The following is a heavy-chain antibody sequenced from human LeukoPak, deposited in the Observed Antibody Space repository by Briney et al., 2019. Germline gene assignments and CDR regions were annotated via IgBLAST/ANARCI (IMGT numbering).Heavy chain of an antibody. CDR3: ARGGGGAGNYYYYYYYMDV. D-gene: IGHD6-13*01. V-gene: IGHV4-59*01. CDR1: GGSISSYY. J-gene: IGHJ6*03. CDR2: IYYSGST. Sequence: SETLSLTCTVSGGSISSYYWSWIRQPPGKGLEWIGYIYYSGSTNYNPSLKSRVTISVDTSKNQFSLKLSSVTAADTAVYYCARGGGGAGNYYYYYYYMDVWGKETTVTVSS.